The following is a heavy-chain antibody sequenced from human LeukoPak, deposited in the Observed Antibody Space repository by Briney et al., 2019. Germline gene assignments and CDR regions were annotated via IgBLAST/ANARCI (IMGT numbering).Heavy chain of an antibody. Sequence: PGGSLRLSRAASGFIFSNEMNWVRQAPGKGLEWISYISTTGRTIYYADSVKGRFTISRDNAKSSLYLQMNSLRAEDTALYYCASEWGDYSGFLRYHYMDVWGKGTTVTVSS. D-gene: IGHD4-11*01. J-gene: IGHJ6*03. CDR1: GFIFSNE. CDR2: ISTTGRTI. CDR3: ASEWGDYSGFLRYHYMDV. V-gene: IGHV3-48*03.